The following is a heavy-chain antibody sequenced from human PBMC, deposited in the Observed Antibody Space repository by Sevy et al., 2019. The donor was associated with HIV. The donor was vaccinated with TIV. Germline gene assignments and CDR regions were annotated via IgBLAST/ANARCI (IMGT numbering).Heavy chain of an antibody. Sequence: ASVKVSCKASGYTFTSYGISWVRQAPGQGLEWMGWISAYNGNTNYAQKLQGRVTMTTDTSTSTAYMELRGLRSDDTAVYYCASESYYYDSSGYSPGYYYYGMDVWGQGTTVTVSS. V-gene: IGHV1-18*01. CDR1: GYTFTSYG. CDR2: ISAYNGNT. J-gene: IGHJ6*02. D-gene: IGHD3-22*01. CDR3: ASESYYYDSSGYSPGYYYYGMDV.